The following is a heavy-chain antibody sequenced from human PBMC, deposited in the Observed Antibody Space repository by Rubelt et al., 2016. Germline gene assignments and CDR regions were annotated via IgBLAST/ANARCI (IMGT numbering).Heavy chain of an antibody. Sequence: EVQVVESGGGLVTPGGSLSLSCAASRFTVSNAYMIWVRQAQGKWLAWVSSIRSSCRTFHAHPVKARFNSSRDTAKNTRYLQMNSLRGEDAAGYYCATRGSWGQGTLVTVSS. CDR3: ATRGS. CDR2: IRSSCRT. CDR1: RFTVSNAY. V-gene: IGHV3-66*01. D-gene: IGHD5-12*01. J-gene: IGHJ5*02.